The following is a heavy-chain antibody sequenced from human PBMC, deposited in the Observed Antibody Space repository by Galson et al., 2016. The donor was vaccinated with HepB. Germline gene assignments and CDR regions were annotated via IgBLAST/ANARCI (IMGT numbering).Heavy chain of an antibody. J-gene: IGHJ5*02. CDR3: ARDSSRAAAPP. CDR2: INQDGSAK. CDR1: GFTFSDYW. Sequence: SLRLSCAASGFTFSDYWMTWVRQAPGKGLEWVANINQDGSAKYHVDSVKGRFTISRDNAKNSLYLQMNSLRAEDTAVYYCARDSSRAAAPPWGQGTLVTVSS. V-gene: IGHV3-7*03. D-gene: IGHD6-13*01.